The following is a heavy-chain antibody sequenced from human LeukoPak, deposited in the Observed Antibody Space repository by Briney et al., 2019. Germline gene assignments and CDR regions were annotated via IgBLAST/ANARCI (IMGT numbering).Heavy chain of an antibody. CDR3: AKSGGYGLIDY. Sequence: PSETLSLTCTVSGGSISSYYWSWIRQPPGKGLEWIGYIYYSGSTNYNPSLKSRVTISIDTSKNQFSLRLNSVTAADTAMYYCAKSGGYGLIDYWGQGARVTVSS. J-gene: IGHJ4*02. CDR1: GGSISSYY. V-gene: IGHV4-59*08. D-gene: IGHD1-26*01. CDR2: IYYSGST.